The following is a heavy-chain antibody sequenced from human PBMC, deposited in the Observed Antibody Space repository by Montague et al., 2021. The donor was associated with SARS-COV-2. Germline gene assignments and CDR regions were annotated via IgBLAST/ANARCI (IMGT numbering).Heavy chain of an antibody. J-gene: IGHJ2*01. V-gene: IGHV2-70*01. CDR3: ARIPEYSSGGGPDWYFDL. CDR2: IDWDDDT. CDR1: GFSVSTSGLC. Sequence: PALVKPTQTLTPTCTFSGFSVSTSGLCVSWIRQPPGKALEWLALIDWDDDTYYSTSLKTRLTISKGTSKNQVVLTMTNMDPVDTGTYYCARIPEYSSGGGPDWYFDLWGRGTLVTVSS. D-gene: IGHD6-19*01.